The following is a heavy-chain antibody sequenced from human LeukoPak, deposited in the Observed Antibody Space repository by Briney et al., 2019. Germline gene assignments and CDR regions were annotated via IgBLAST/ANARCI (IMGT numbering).Heavy chain of an antibody. CDR2: INPNSGGT. D-gene: IGHD3-22*01. V-gene: IGHV1-2*02. CDR3: ARTIRLRDSSGYWNY. CDR1: GYTLTGYY. Sequence: ASVKVSCKASGYTLTGYYMHWVRQAPGQGLEWMGWINPNSGGTNYAQKFQGRVTMTRDTSISTAYMELSRLRSDDTAVYYCARTIRLRDSSGYWNYWGQGTLVTVSS. J-gene: IGHJ4*02.